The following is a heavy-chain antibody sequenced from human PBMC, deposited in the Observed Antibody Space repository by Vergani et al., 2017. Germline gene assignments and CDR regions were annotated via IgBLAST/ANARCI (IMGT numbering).Heavy chain of an antibody. Sequence: QVKLEESGGGVVQPGRSLRLSCAASGFSFGNYAMHWVRQAPGKGLEWVGVISYDGTEKKYADSVNGRFTISRDNSKNTLYLQMNRLRPEDTAVYYCATAGAAYCRGASWYDFFEYWGQGTLVTVAS. CDR3: ATAGAAYCRGASWYDFFEY. D-gene: IGHD2-15*01. V-gene: IGHV3-30-3*01. J-gene: IGHJ4*02. CDR2: ISYDGTEK. CDR1: GFSFGNYA.